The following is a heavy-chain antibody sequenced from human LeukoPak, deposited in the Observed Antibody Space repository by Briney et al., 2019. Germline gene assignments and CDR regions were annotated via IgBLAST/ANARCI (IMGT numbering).Heavy chain of an antibody. CDR1: GFTFNNSW. CDR2: IKDDGRTT. J-gene: IGHJ4*02. D-gene: IGHD2-8*01. CDR3: GGVFDF. V-gene: IGHV3-74*01. Sequence: PGGSLRLSCAASGFTFNNSWTHWVRQAPGKGLVWVSGIKDDGRTTFYVDSVKGRFSISIDSAKNTLYLQMNSLTVDDTAVYYCGGVFDFWGQGALVTVSS.